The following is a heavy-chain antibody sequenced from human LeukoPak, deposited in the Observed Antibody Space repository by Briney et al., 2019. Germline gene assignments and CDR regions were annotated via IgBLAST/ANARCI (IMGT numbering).Heavy chain of an antibody. J-gene: IGHJ4*02. CDR1: GFTFSTHW. CDR2: IKQDGSEM. D-gene: IGHD7-27*01. Sequence: GGSLRLSCAASGFTFSTHWMSWVRQVPGKRLEWVANIKQDGSEMYYVDSVKGRFTISRDNAKNSLYLQMNSLRAEDTAVYYCATSLGPLTEYWGQGTLVTVSS. CDR3: ATSLGPLTEY. V-gene: IGHV3-7*01.